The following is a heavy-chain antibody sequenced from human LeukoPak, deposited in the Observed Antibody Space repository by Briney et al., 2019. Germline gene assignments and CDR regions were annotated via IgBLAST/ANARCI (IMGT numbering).Heavy chain of an antibody. J-gene: IGHJ6*02. Sequence: ASVKVSCKASGYTFTNYGISWVRQAPGQGLEWMGWISAYNGNTNYAQKLQGRVTMTTDTSTSTAYMELRSLRSDDTAVYYCARRGGGNYYYGMDVWGQGTTVTVSS. CDR3: ARRGGGNYYYGMDV. V-gene: IGHV1-18*01. CDR2: ISAYNGNT. D-gene: IGHD3-10*01. CDR1: GYTFTNYG.